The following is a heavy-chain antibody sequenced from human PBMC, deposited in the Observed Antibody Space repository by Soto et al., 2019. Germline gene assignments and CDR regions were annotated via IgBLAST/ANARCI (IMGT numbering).Heavy chain of an antibody. CDR2: INHSGST. V-gene: IGHV4-34*01. CDR1: GGSFSGYY. J-gene: IGHJ6*02. CDR3: ARGTPILRFLEWPRYYYYGMDV. Sequence: SETLSLTCAVYGGSFSGYYWSWIRQPPGKGLEWIGEINHSGSTNYNPSLKSRVTISVDTSKNQFSLKLSSVTAADTAVYYCARGTPILRFLEWPRYYYYGMDVWGQGTTVTISS. D-gene: IGHD3-3*01.